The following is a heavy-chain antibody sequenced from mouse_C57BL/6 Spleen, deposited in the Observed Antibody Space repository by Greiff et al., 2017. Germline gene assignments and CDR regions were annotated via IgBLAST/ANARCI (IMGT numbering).Heavy chain of an antibody. CDR2: IDPSDSET. D-gene: IGHD2-1*01. V-gene: IGHV1-52*01. J-gene: IGHJ4*01. Sequence: QVQLQQPGAALFLPLSSFHLSFNASGYTFTSYWMHWVKQRPIQGLEWIGNIDPSDSETHYNQKFKDKATLTVDKSSSTAYMQLSSLTSEDSAVYYCARGGGYGNYEDYAMDYWGQGTSVTVAS. CDR3: ARGGGYGNYEDYAMDY. CDR1: GYTFTSYW.